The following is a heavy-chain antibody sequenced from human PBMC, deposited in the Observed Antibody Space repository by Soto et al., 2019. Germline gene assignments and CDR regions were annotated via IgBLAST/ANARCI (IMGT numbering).Heavy chain of an antibody. V-gene: IGHV1-18*04. CDR1: GYTFTSYG. Sequence: ASVKVSCKASGYTFTSYGISWVRQAPGQGLEWMGWISAYNGNTNYAQKLQGRVTMTTDTSTSTAYMELRSLRSDDTAVYYCARDLWEIAAAGINYYYGMDVWGQGTRVTVSS. CDR3: ARDLWEIAAAGINYYYGMDV. CDR2: ISAYNGNT. D-gene: IGHD6-13*01. J-gene: IGHJ6*02.